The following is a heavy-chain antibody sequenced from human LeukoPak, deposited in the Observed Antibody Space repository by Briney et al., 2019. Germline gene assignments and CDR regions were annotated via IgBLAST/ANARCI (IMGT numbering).Heavy chain of an antibody. CDR3: TRGAPVGSSREFDY. J-gene: IGHJ4*02. CDR2: VSYSGST. CDR1: GGSISSSSYY. Sequence: PSETLSLTCTVSGGSISSSSYYWGWIRQPPGKGLEWIGSVSYSGSTYHNPSLKSRVTMPVDTSKNQFSLQLNSVTPEDTAVYYCTRGAPVGSSREFDYWGQGTLVTVSS. D-gene: IGHD5-24*01. V-gene: IGHV4-39*01.